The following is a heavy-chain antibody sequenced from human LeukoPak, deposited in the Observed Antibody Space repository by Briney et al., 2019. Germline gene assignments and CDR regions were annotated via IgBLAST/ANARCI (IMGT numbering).Heavy chain of an antibody. V-gene: IGHV3-30*18. D-gene: IGHD3-10*01. Sequence: GGSLRLSCAASGFTFSSYAMSWVRQAPGKGLEWVAVISYDGSNKYYADSVKGRFTISRDNSKNTLYLQMNSLRAEDTAVYYCAKDGGSGSYSDYWGQGTLVTVSS. CDR2: ISYDGSNK. CDR3: AKDGGSGSYSDY. J-gene: IGHJ4*02. CDR1: GFTFSSYA.